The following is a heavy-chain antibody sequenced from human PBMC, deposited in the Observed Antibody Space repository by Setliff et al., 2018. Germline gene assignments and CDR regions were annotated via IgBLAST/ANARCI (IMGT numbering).Heavy chain of an antibody. CDR1: GGSISDIYYY. Sequence: SETLSLTCTVSGGSISDIYYYWGLIRQSPGKELEWIGGINGRGSTHYNPSLKSRATISVETSKNQSSLKLTSVTAADSAVYYCATTTLGRYCFGGNCYFGYWGQGTLVTVAS. D-gene: IGHD2-15*01. J-gene: IGHJ4*02. CDR3: ATTTLGRYCFGGNCYFGY. V-gene: IGHV4-39*07. CDR2: INGRGST.